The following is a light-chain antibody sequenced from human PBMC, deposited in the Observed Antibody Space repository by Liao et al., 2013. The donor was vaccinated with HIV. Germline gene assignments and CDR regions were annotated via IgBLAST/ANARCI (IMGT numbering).Light chain of an antibody. CDR3: QAWDSSTCV. CDR2: EDN. Sequence: SYELTQPPSVSVSPGQTASITCSGDKLGDKYACWYQQKPGQSPVLLIYEDNKRPSGIPERFSGSNSGNTAALTISGTQAVDEADYYCQAWDSSTCVFGTGTKVTVL. CDR1: KLGDKY. V-gene: IGLV3-1*01. J-gene: IGLJ1*01.